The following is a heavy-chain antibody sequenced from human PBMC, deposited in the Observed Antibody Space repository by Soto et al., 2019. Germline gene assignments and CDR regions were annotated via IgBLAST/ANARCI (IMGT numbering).Heavy chain of an antibody. V-gene: IGHV1-2*04. CDR3: ARGRGYDFWSGSWFDP. Sequence: ASVKVSCKASGYTFTGYYMHWVRQAPGQGLEWMGWINPNSGGTNYARKFQGWVTMTRDTSISTAYMELSRLRSDDTAVYYCARGRGYDFWSGSWFDPWGQGTLVTVSS. CDR2: INPNSGGT. D-gene: IGHD3-3*01. J-gene: IGHJ5*02. CDR1: GYTFTGYY.